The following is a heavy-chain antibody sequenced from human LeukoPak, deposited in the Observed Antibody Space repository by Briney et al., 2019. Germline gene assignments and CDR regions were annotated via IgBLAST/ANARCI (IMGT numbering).Heavy chain of an antibody. CDR1: GFTFSSYA. D-gene: IGHD2-2*01. CDR3: ARGMPVRY. J-gene: IGHJ4*02. Sequence: GSLRLSCAASGFTFSSYAMSWIRQPPGKGLEWIGEINHSGSTNYNPSLKSRVTISVDTSKNQFSLKLSSVTAADTAVYYCARGMPVRYWGQGTLVTVSS. V-gene: IGHV4-34*01. CDR2: INHSGST.